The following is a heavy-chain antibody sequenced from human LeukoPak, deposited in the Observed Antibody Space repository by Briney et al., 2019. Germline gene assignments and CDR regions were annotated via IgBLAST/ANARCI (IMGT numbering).Heavy chain of an antibody. D-gene: IGHD2-2*01. CDR2: IVGSGGNM. Sequence: QPGGSLRLSCAASGFSFSSYAMSWVRQAPGKGLEWVSAIVGSGGNMYYADSVKGRFTISRDNFKSTLYLQMNSLRAEDTAVYYCAKGLTWDSTSCPDWGQGTLVTVSS. V-gene: IGHV3-23*01. CDR3: AKGLTWDSTSCPD. CDR1: GFSFSSYA. J-gene: IGHJ4*02.